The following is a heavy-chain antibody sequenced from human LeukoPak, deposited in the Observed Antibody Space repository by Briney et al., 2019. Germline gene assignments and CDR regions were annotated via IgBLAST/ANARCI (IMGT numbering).Heavy chain of an antibody. Sequence: GASVKVSCKASGYTFTGYYMHWVRQAPGQGLEWMGWINPNSGGTNYAQKFQGRVTMTRDTSISTAYMELSRLRSDDTAVYYCARIVRGYGSGSYYLGRWFDPWGQGTLVTVSS. CDR1: GYTFTGYY. D-gene: IGHD3-10*01. V-gene: IGHV1-2*02. CDR2: INPNSGGT. J-gene: IGHJ5*02. CDR3: ARIVRGYGSGSYYLGRWFDP.